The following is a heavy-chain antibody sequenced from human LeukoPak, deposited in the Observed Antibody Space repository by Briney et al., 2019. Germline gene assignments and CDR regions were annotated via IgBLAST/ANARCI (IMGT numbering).Heavy chain of an antibody. CDR1: GGSFSGYY. CDR2: INHSGST. J-gene: IGHJ3*02. D-gene: IGHD6-19*01. CDR3: AGIAVAASSPAFDI. V-gene: IGHV4-34*01. Sequence: PSETLSLTCAVYGGSFSGYYWSWIRQPPGKGLEWIGEINHSGSTNYNPSLKSRVTISVDTSKNQFSLKLSSVTAADTAVYYRAGIAVAASSPAFDIWGQGTMVTVSS.